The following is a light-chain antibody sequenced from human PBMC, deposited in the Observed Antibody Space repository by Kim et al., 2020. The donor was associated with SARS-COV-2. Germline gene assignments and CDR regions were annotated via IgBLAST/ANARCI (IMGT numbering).Light chain of an antibody. CDR2: AAS. CDR3: QQLYTYPHS. Sequence: ASAGDRVTITCRASQGINTYLVWYQQKPGKAPKLLVSAASTLQSGVPSRFSGSGSGTDFTLTISGLQPEDCATYFCQQLYTYPHSFGGGTKVDIK. J-gene: IGKJ4*01. V-gene: IGKV1-9*01. CDR1: QGINTY.